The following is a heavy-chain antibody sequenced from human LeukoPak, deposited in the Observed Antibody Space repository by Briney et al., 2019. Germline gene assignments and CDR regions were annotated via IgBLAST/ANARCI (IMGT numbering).Heavy chain of an antibody. CDR3: ARVAGPTDYYYYMDV. D-gene: IGHD1-26*01. J-gene: IGHJ6*03. CDR2: ISRSSTYI. V-gene: IGHV3-21*01. CDR1: GFTFSDYS. Sequence: GGSLRLSCAASGFTFSDYSMNWVRQAPGEGLEWVSSISRSSTYIYYADSVKGRFTISRDNAKNSLFLQMNSLRAEDTAVYYCARVAGPTDYYYYMDVWGKGTTVTVSS.